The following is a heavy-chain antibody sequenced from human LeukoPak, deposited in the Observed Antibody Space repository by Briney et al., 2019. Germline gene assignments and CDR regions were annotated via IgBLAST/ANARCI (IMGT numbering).Heavy chain of an antibody. V-gene: IGHV3-21*06. D-gene: IGHD1-26*01. CDR2: ISSTSTYI. Sequence: GGSLRLSCAASGFTFSRSSMNWVRQAPGKGPEWVSSISSTSTYIYYADSVKGRFTISRDNAKNSLYLQMNSLRDEDTAVYYCARDDSGGTYSYYYMDVWGKGTRSPSP. CDR3: ARDDSGGTYSYYYMDV. J-gene: IGHJ6*03. CDR1: GFTFSRSS.